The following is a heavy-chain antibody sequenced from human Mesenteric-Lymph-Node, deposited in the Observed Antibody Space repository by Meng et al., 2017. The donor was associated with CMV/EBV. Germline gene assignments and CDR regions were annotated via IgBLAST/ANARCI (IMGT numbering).Heavy chain of an antibody. Sequence: GESLKISCVTSGLTFSNYGIYWVRQGPVKGLEWVASIQYDGGNEYYADAVKGRFTISRDNSKNTLYLQMNNLKPDDTGVYYCARVCSSIDCYRGLINYWGQGTLVTVSS. CDR3: ARVCSSIDCYRGLINY. CDR1: GLTFSNYG. D-gene: IGHD2-2*01. V-gene: IGHV3-30*02. CDR2: IQYDGGNE. J-gene: IGHJ4*02.